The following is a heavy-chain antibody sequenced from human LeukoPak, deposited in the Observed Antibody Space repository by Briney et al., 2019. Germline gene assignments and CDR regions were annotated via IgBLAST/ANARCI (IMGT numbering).Heavy chain of an antibody. CDR1: GYTFTSYG. V-gene: IGHV1-18*01. D-gene: IGHD3-22*01. J-gene: IGHJ6*02. CDR3: ARASEWLLLTTYYGMDV. Sequence: ASVTVSCTASGYTFTSYGISWVRQAPGQGLEGMGWISAYNGNTNYAQKLQGRVTMTTDTSTSTAYMELRSLRSDDTAVYYCARASEWLLLTTYYGMDVWGQGTTVTVSS. CDR2: ISAYNGNT.